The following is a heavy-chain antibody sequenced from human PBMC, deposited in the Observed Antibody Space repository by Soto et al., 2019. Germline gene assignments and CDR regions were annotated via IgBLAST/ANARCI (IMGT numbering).Heavy chain of an antibody. Sequence: PGESLKISCKGSGYSFTNYWIGWVRQMPGKGLEWMGIIYPGDSDTRYSPSFQGQVTISADKSISTAYLQWSSLEASDTAMYYCARSGKYCSSTSCYLGVNYYYYGMDVWGQGTTVTVSS. D-gene: IGHD2-2*01. CDR3: ARSGKYCSSTSCYLGVNYYYYGMDV. J-gene: IGHJ6*02. CDR2: IYPGDSDT. CDR1: GYSFTNYW. V-gene: IGHV5-51*01.